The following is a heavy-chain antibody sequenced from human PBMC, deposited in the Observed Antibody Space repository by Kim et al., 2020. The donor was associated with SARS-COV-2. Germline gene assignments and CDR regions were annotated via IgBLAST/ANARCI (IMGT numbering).Heavy chain of an antibody. CDR1: GYTFTSYG. Sequence: ASVKVSCKASGYTFTSYGISWVRQAPGQGLEWMGWISAYNGNTNYAQKLQGRVTMTTDTSTSTAYMELRSLRSDDTAVYYCARTMIVLQRSWFDPWGQGTLVTVSS. CDR2: ISAYNGNT. CDR3: ARTMIVLQRSWFDP. V-gene: IGHV1-18*01. J-gene: IGHJ5*02. D-gene: IGHD3-22*01.